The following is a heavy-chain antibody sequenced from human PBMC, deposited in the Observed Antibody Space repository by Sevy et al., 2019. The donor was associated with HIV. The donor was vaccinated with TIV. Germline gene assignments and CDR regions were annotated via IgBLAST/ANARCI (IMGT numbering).Heavy chain of an antibody. Sequence: GGSLRLSCAASGFTLSSYSMNWVRQAPGKGLEWVSYISSSSSTIYYADSVKGRFTISRDNAKNSLYLQMNSLRAEDTAVYYCARGSSSAPPYYFDYWGQGSLVTVSS. D-gene: IGHD6-6*01. CDR3: ARGSSSAPPYYFDY. CDR1: GFTLSSYS. J-gene: IGHJ4*02. CDR2: ISSSSSTI. V-gene: IGHV3-48*01.